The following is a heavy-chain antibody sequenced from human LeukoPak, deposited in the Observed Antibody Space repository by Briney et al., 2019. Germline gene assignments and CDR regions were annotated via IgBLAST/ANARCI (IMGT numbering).Heavy chain of an antibody. Sequence: ASVKVSCKVSGYTLTELSMHWVRQAPGKGLEWMGGFDPEDGETIYAQKFQGRVTMTEDTSTDTAYMELSSLRSEDTAVYYCATVGYYDFWSGYSTHAFDIWGQGTMVTVSS. CDR1: GYTLTELS. V-gene: IGHV1-24*01. CDR2: FDPEDGET. D-gene: IGHD3-3*01. CDR3: ATVGYYDFWSGYSTHAFDI. J-gene: IGHJ3*02.